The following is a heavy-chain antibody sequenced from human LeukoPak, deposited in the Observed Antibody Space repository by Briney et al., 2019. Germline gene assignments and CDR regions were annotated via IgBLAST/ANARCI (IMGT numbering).Heavy chain of an antibody. CDR3: AKDNSGWAFDY. V-gene: IGHV3-30*02. D-gene: IGHD6-19*01. CDR2: IPYDGSNK. J-gene: IGHJ4*02. CDR1: GFTFSIYG. Sequence: GGSLRLSCAASGFTFSIYGMHWVRQAPGKGLEWVAFIPYDGSNKYYADSVKGRFTISRDNSKNTQFLQMNSLRAEDTAVYYCAKDNSGWAFDYWGQGTLVTVSS.